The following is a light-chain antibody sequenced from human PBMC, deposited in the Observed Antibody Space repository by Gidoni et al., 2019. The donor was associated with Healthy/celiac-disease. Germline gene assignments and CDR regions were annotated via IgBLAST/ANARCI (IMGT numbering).Light chain of an antibody. CDR3: QSADSSGGV. Sequence: SYELTQPPSVSVSQGQTARITCPGDALPKQYAYWYQQKPGKAPVPVIDKDSERPSGIPERFSGSSSGTTVTLTISGVQAEDEADYYCQSADSSGGVFGGGTKLTVL. CDR1: ALPKQY. J-gene: IGLJ3*02. CDR2: KDS. V-gene: IGLV3-25*03.